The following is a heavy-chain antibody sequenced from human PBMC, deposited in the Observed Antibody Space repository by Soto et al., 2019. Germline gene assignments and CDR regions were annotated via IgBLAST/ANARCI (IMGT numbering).Heavy chain of an antibody. CDR3: AKGGPYDSSGYYPEGAFDI. J-gene: IGHJ3*02. CDR1: GFTFSGYA. D-gene: IGHD3-22*01. Sequence: AGSLRLSCAASGFTFSGYAMSWVRQAPGKGLEWVSAISGSGGSTYYADSVKGRFTISRDHSKNTLYLQMNSLRAEDTAVYYCAKGGPYDSSGYYPEGAFDIWGQGTMVTVSS. CDR2: ISGSGGST. V-gene: IGHV3-23*01.